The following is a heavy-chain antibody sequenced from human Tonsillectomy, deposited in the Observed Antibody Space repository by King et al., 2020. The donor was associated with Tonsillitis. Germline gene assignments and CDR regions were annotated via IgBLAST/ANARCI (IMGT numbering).Heavy chain of an antibody. CDR3: AKDPSLGYYDSSGYYFDY. V-gene: IGHV3-30*02. CDR1: GFTFNNYD. CDR2: IQYDGSNK. J-gene: IGHJ4*02. Sequence: VQLVESGGGVVQPGGSLRLSCAASGFTFNNYDVHWVRQAPGKGLEWVAFIQYDGSNKYYADSVKGRFTISRDNSKNTLYLQMNSLRAEDTAVYYCAKDPSLGYYDSSGYYFDYWGQGIMVTVSS. D-gene: IGHD3-22*01.